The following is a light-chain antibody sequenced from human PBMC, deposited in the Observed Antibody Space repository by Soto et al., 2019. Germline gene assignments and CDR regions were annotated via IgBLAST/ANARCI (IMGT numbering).Light chain of an antibody. CDR1: SSDVGRYNY. CDR2: EVT. V-gene: IGLV2-8*01. Sequence: QSVLTQPPSASGSPGQSVTISCTGTSSDVGRYNYVSWYQQHPGEAPKLMIYEVTKRPSGVPDRFSGSKSGDTASLTVSGLQAEDEADYYCSSYAGSNNLIFGGGTKLTV. CDR3: SSYAGSNNLI. J-gene: IGLJ2*01.